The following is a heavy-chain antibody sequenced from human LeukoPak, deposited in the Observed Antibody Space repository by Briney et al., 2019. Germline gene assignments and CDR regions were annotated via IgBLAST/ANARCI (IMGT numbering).Heavy chain of an antibody. CDR1: GFSFSDYS. CDR3: EREGDRGVAVADYFDY. Sequence: GGSLRLSCAASGFSFSDYSMAWVRQAPGRGLEWVSVISGGSRAIFYGDSVNGRFSISRDNSKNTLYLEMNILRVDDTAVYYCEREGDRGVAVADYFDYWGQGILVTVSS. V-gene: IGHV3-23*01. J-gene: IGHJ4*01. D-gene: IGHD6-19*01. CDR2: ISGGSRAI.